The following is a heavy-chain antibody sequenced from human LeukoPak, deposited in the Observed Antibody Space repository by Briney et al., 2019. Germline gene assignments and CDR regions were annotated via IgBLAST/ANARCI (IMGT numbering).Heavy chain of an antibody. V-gene: IGHV3-48*04. D-gene: IGHD4-17*01. Sequence: GGSLRLSCAASGFTFSSYSMNWVRQAPGKGLEWVSYISSSSSTIYYADSVKGRFTISRDNAKNSLYLQMNSLRAEDTAVYYCAKGSIYGDYGDFDHWGQGTLVTVSS. CDR2: ISSSSSTI. CDR3: AKGSIYGDYGDFDH. J-gene: IGHJ4*02. CDR1: GFTFSSYS.